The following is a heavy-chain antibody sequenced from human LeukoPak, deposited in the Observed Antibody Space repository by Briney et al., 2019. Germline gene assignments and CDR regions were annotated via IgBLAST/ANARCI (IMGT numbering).Heavy chain of an antibody. CDR2: ISSSSSYT. D-gene: IGHD6-13*01. CDR1: GFTFSSYS. CDR3: ARGIAAADDY. V-gene: IGHV3-21*01. Sequence: KPGGSLRLSCAASGFTFSSYSMNWVRQAPGEGLEWVSSISSSSSYTYYADSVKGRFTISRDNAKNSLYLQMNSLRAEDTAVYYCARGIAAADDYWGQGTLVTVSS. J-gene: IGHJ4*02.